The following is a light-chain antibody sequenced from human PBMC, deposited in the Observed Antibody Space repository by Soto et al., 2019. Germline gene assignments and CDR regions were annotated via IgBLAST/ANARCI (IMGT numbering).Light chain of an antibody. CDR1: QSISYW. Sequence: DIQMTQSPSTRSASVGDRVTITCRASQSISYWLAWYQQKPGKAPKLLIYKASSLQSGVPARFSGSGSGTEFTLTISSLQPADFATYYCQQNNRYPYTFGQGTKLEIK. J-gene: IGKJ2*01. CDR3: QQNNRYPYT. CDR2: KAS. V-gene: IGKV1-5*03.